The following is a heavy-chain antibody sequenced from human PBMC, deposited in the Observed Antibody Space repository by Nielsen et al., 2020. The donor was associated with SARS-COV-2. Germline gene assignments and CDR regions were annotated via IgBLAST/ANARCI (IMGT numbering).Heavy chain of an antibody. J-gene: IGHJ4*02. Sequence: GESLKISCAASGFTFSSYWMSWVRQAPGKGLEWVANIKQDGSEKYYVDSVKGRFTISRDNAKNSLYLQMNSLRAEDTAVYYCARQRGATPTYLTPEFDYWGQGTLVTVSS. V-gene: IGHV3-7*01. D-gene: IGHD1-26*01. CDR3: ARQRGATPTYLTPEFDY. CDR2: IKQDGSEK. CDR1: GFTFSSYW.